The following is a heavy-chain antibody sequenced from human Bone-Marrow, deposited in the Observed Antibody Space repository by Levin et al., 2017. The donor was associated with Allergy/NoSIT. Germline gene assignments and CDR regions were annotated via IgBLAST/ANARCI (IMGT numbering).Heavy chain of an antibody. CDR2: IYHRGNT. D-gene: IGHD1-1*01. CDR1: GGSISGSNW. J-gene: IGHJ4*02. Sequence: SETLSLTCAVSGGSISGSNWWWSWVRQPPGKGLEWIGEIYHRGNTNYNPSLKSRVTISVDNSKNQFSLKLTSVTAADTAVYFCARGNEAMDYWGQGTLVAVSS. V-gene: IGHV4-4*02. CDR3: ARGNEAMDY.